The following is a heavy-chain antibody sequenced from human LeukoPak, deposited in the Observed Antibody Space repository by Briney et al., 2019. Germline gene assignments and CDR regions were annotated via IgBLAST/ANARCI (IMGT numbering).Heavy chain of an antibody. CDR3: AREVSVTTVTTEGYYGMDV. V-gene: IGHV1-18*01. Sequence: ASVTVSCKASGYTFTSYGISWVRQAPGQGLEWMGWISAYNGNTNYAQKLQGRVTMTTDTSTSTAYMELRSLRSDDTAVYYCAREVSVTTVTTEGYYGMDVWGQGTTVTVSS. J-gene: IGHJ6*02. CDR2: ISAYNGNT. CDR1: GYTFTSYG. D-gene: IGHD4-17*01.